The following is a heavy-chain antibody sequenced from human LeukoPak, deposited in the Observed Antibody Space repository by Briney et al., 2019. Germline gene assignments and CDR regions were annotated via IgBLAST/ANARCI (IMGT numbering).Heavy chain of an antibody. CDR1: GFTFSSYA. CDR2: ISYDGSNK. J-gene: IGHJ5*02. D-gene: IGHD6-6*01. CDR3: APLGDSSSSEADNWFDP. Sequence: PGRSLRLSCAASGFTFSSYAMHWVRQAPGKGLEWVAVISYDGSNKYYADSVKGRFTISRDNSKNTLYLQMNSLRAEDTAVYYCAPLGDSSSSEADNWFDPWARGTLVTVPS. V-gene: IGHV3-30-3*01.